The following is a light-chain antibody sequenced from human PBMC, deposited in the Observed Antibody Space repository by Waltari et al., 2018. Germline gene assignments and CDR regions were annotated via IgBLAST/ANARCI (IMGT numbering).Light chain of an antibody. CDR3: QHTFETPYS. V-gene: IGKV1-39*01. Sequence: DIQMTQSPSSLSASIGDRVTITCRASENIGSYLNWYQQRTGAAPKLLIYATSNLQTEVPSRFSGSGSRTDFTLTISSLQPEDFATYYCQHTFETPYSFGQGTKLESK. CDR1: ENIGSY. CDR2: ATS. J-gene: IGKJ2*01.